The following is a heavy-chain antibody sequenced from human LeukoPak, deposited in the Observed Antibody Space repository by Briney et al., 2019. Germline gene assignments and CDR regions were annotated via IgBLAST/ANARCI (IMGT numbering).Heavy chain of an antibody. V-gene: IGHV3-33*01. CDR1: GFTFSSYG. CDR2: IWYDGSNK. D-gene: IGHD2-21*02. Sequence: GGSLRLSCAASGFTFSSYGMHWVRQAPGKGLECVAVIWYDGSNKYYADSVKGRFTISRDNSKNTLYLQMNSLRAEDTAVYYCARDILSAYCGGDCYPLNGMDVWGQGTTVTVSS. CDR3: ARDILSAYCGGDCYPLNGMDV. J-gene: IGHJ6*02.